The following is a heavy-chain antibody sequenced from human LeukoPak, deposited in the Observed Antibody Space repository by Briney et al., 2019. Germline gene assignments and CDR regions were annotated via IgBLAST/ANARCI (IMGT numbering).Heavy chain of an antibody. Sequence: ASVKVSCKASGYTFTSYGISWVRQAPGQGLEWMGWISAYNGNTNYAQKLQGRVTMTTDTSTSTAYMELRSLRSDDTAVYYCARVSGDYYDSSGYYYGAYYFDYWGQGTLVTVSS. V-gene: IGHV1-18*01. CDR1: GYTFTSYG. CDR2: ISAYNGNT. J-gene: IGHJ4*02. D-gene: IGHD3-22*01. CDR3: ARVSGDYYDSSGYYYGAYYFDY.